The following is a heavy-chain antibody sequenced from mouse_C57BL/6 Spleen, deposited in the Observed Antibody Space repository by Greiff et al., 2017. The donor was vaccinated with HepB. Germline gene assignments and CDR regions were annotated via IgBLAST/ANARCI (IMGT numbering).Heavy chain of an antibody. V-gene: IGHV14-4*01. CDR2: IDPENGDT. CDR1: GFNIKDDY. D-gene: IGHD1-1*01. Sequence: EVLLQQSGAELVRPGASVKLSCTASGFNIKDDYMHWVKQRPEQGLEWIGWIDPENGDTEYASKFQGKATITADTSSNTAYLQLSSLTSEDPAVYYCTTGYYGSRYGYWGQGTTLTVSS. J-gene: IGHJ2*01. CDR3: TTGYYGSRYGY.